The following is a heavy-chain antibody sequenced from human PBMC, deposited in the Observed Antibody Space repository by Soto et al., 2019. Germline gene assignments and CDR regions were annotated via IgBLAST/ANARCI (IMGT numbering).Heavy chain of an antibody. CDR3: AADSRRDGSNSAY. D-gene: IGHD3-10*01. CDR1: GFTFTSSA. V-gene: IGHV1-58*01. CDR2: IVVGSGNT. J-gene: IGHJ4*02. Sequence: ASVKVSCKASGFTFTSSAVQWVRQARGQRLEWIGWIVVGSGNTNYAQKFQERVTITRDMSKSTAYMELSSLSSEDSAVYYCAADSRRDGSNSAYGGQGTLVPVSS.